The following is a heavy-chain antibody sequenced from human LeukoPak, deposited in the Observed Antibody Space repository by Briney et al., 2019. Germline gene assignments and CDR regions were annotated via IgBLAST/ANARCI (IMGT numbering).Heavy chain of an antibody. V-gene: IGHV4-39*07. CDR2: INYSGRT. CDR1: DDSINNDRDL. J-gene: IGHJ4*02. D-gene: IGHD1-26*01. Sequence: SETLSLTCSISDDSINNDRDLWAWIRQPPGKGLEWIASINYSGRTYYNPSLNRRLFISVDTAKRQFSLKLTSVTAADTALYFCARDIDDVGALFDFWGQGTLVTVSS. CDR3: ARDIDDVGALFDF.